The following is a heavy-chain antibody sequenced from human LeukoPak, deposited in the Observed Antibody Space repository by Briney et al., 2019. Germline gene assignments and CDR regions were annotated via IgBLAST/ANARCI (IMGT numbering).Heavy chain of an antibody. D-gene: IGHD4-11*01. V-gene: IGHV3-30-3*01. CDR2: ISYDGSNK. CDR3: ARDGIAYSNYGSGFDY. CDR1: GFTFSSYA. Sequence: PGRSLRLSCAAPGFTFSSYAMHWVRQAPGKGLEWVAVISYDGSNKYYADSVKGRFTISRDNSKNTLYLQMNSLRAEDTAVYYCARDGIAYSNYGSGFDYWGQGTLVTVSS. J-gene: IGHJ4*02.